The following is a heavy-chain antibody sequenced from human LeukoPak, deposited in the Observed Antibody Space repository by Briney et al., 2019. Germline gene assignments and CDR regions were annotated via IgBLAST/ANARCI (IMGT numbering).Heavy chain of an antibody. CDR3: ARDQSSGRSASSY. J-gene: IGHJ4*02. Sequence: GGSLRLPCAASGFTFSSYSMNWVRQAPGKGLEWVSYISSSSSTIYYADSVKGRFTISRDNAKNSLYLHMNSLRAEDTAVYYCARDQSSGRSASSYWGQGTLVTVSS. V-gene: IGHV3-48*01. D-gene: IGHD3-22*01. CDR2: ISSSSSTI. CDR1: GFTFSSYS.